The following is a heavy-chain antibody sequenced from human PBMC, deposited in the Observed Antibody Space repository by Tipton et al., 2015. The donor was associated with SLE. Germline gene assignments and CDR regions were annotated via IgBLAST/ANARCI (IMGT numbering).Heavy chain of an antibody. CDR3: ARDVVPRVVDAFDI. J-gene: IGHJ3*02. CDR2: ISAYNGNT. D-gene: IGHD2-15*01. Sequence: QPGPEVKKPGASVNVSCKASGYTFTSYGISWVRQAPGQGLEWMGWISAYNGNTNYAQKLQGRVTMTTDTSTSTAYMELRSLRSDDTAVYYCARDVVPRVVDAFDIWGQGTMVTVSS. V-gene: IGHV1-18*01. CDR1: GYTFTSYG.